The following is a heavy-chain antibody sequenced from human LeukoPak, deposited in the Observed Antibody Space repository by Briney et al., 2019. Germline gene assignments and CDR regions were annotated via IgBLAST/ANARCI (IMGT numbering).Heavy chain of an antibody. CDR2: IYYSGST. CDR3: ARSTPGKNWFDP. Sequence: SETLSLTCTVSGGSISSYYWSWIRQPPGKGLECIGYIYYSGSTNYNPSLKSRVTISVDTSKNQFSLKLSSVTAADTAVYYCARSTPGKNWFDPWGQGTLVTVSS. D-gene: IGHD3-10*01. CDR1: GGSISSYY. J-gene: IGHJ5*02. V-gene: IGHV4-59*01.